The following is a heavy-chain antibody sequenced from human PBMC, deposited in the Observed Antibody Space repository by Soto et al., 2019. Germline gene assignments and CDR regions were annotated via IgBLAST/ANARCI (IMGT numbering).Heavy chain of an antibody. J-gene: IGHJ4*02. CDR2: IWYDGSNK. Sequence: GGSLRLSCAASGFTFRDYVMFWVRQSPGKGLEWVALIWYDGSNKYYADSVRGRFTISRDDSKNTLYLQMNSLRAEDTAVYHCARDLGTYPGSYFDYWGQGTLVTVSS. V-gene: IGHV3-33*01. CDR3: ARDLGTYPGSYFDY. CDR1: GFTFRDYV. D-gene: IGHD2-15*01.